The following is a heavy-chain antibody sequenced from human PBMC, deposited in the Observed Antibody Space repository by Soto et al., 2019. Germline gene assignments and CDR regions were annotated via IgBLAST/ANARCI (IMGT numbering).Heavy chain of an antibody. CDR2: ISYTGSA. D-gene: IGHD1-26*01. CDR1: GASIGSKVNF. J-gene: IGHJ4*02. V-gene: IGHV4-30-4*01. CDR3: ATMGATAGSYYFEY. Sequence: TLCLDCTVSGASIGSKVNFWGLIRQPPGKGLEWIGFISYTGSAYYNPSLKSRAAISVDTSKNQFSLKLTSVTAADAAVYYCATMGATAGSYYFEYWGQGALVTVSA.